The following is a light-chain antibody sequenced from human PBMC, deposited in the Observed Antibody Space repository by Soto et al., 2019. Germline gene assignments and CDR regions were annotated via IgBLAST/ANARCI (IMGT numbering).Light chain of an antibody. J-gene: IGKJ2*01. V-gene: IGKV3-20*01. CDR3: QQYSTLPHT. CDR1: QSVTNSF. Sequence: ENVLTQSPGTLSLSPGERATLSCRASQSVTNSFFAWYQPKPGQAPRLLIYGISSRATGIPDRFSGSGSGTDFTLTISRLEPEDFVVYYCQQYSTLPHTFGQGTKLEVK. CDR2: GIS.